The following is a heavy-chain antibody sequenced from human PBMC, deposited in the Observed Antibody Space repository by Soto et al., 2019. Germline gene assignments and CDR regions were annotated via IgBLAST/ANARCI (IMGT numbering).Heavy chain of an antibody. Sequence: ASVKVSCKASGGTLSSYAISWVRQAPGQGLEWMGGIIPIFGTANYAQKFQGRVTITADESTSTAYMGLSSLRSEDTAVYYCTSSGYYPYYFDYWGQGTLVTVSS. CDR2: IIPIFGTA. D-gene: IGHD3-22*01. CDR3: TSSGYYPYYFDY. V-gene: IGHV1-69*13. CDR1: GGTLSSYA. J-gene: IGHJ4*02.